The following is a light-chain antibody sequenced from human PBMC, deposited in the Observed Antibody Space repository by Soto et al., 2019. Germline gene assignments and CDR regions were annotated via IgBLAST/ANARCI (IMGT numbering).Light chain of an antibody. CDR2: DND. CDR3: GTWDTSLSAVV. CDR1: SSNIGDSY. Sequence: QSVLTQPPSVSAAPGQTVTISCSGSSSNIGDSYVSWYQQLPGTAPKLLIYDNDKRPSGIPDRFSGSKSGTSATLGITGLQTGDEADYHCGTWDTSLSAVVFGGGTQLTVL. J-gene: IGLJ2*01. V-gene: IGLV1-51*01.